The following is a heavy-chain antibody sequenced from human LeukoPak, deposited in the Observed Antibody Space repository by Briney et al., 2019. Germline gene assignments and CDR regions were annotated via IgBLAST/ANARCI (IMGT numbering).Heavy chain of an antibody. Sequence: GGSLRLSCSASGFTFSSYAMHWVRQAPGKGLEYVSAISSNGGSTYYADSVKGRFTISRDNAKNSLYLQMNSLRAEDTALYYCAREEFDYWGQGTLVTVSS. CDR3: AREEFDY. CDR2: ISSNGGST. V-gene: IGHV3-64*04. CDR1: GFTFSSYA. J-gene: IGHJ4*02.